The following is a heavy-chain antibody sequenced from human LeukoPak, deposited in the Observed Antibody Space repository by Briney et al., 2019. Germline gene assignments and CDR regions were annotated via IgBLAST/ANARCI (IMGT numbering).Heavy chain of an antibody. Sequence: SVKVSCKASGGTFSSYAISWVRQAPGQGLEWMGGIIPIFGTANYAQKFQGRVTVTADESTSTAYMELSSLRSEDTAVYYCARGQLGLYYFDYWGQGTLVTVSS. J-gene: IGHJ4*02. D-gene: IGHD6-13*01. CDR2: IIPIFGTA. CDR1: GGTFSSYA. CDR3: ARGQLGLYYFDY. V-gene: IGHV1-69*13.